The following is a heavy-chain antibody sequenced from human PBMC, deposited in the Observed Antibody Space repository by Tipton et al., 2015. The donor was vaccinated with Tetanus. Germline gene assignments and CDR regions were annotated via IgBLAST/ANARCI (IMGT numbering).Heavy chain of an antibody. Sequence: VQLVQSGAEVKKPGESLKISCKGSGYSFGIYWIAWVRQMPGKGLEWMGIIYPGDSDTRYSPSFEGQGTISVDRFISTAYLQWSSLKASDSAMYYCARCLGPLTGDQIWYFDLWGRGTQVTVSS. V-gene: IGHV5-51*01. CDR3: ARCLGPLTGDQIWYFDL. D-gene: IGHD7-27*01. J-gene: IGHJ2*01. CDR2: IYPGDSDT. CDR1: GYSFGIYW.